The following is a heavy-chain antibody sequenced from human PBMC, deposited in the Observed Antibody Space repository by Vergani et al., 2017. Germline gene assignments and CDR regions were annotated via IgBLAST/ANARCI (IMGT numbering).Heavy chain of an antibody. J-gene: IGHJ6*03. CDR1: GFTLSSHA. CDR2: IWYDGSKE. D-gene: IGHD2-8*01. Sequence: QVQLEESGGGVVQPGRSLRLSCAGSGFTLSSHAMHWVRQAPGKGLEWVAIIWYDGSKEYYADSVKGRFTISRDNSKNTLYLQMNNLRAADTAVYYCARSGYCAHGVCYMTYYYYIDVLGKGTAVTVSS. CDR3: ARSGYCAHGVCYMTYYYYIDV. V-gene: IGHV3-33*01.